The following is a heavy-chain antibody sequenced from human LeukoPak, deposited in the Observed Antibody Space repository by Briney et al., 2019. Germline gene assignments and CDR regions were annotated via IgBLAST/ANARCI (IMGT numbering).Heavy chain of an antibody. Sequence: GESLKISCKGSGYTFTSYWIGWVRQMPGKGLEWMGIIYPGDSDNRYSPSFQGQVTISADKSISAAYLQWSSLKASDTAIYYCARHWSPRRDYDSSGHYDYWGQGTLVTVSS. J-gene: IGHJ4*02. CDR1: GYTFTSYW. D-gene: IGHD3-22*01. V-gene: IGHV5-51*01. CDR3: ARHWSPRRDYDSSGHYDY. CDR2: IYPGDSDN.